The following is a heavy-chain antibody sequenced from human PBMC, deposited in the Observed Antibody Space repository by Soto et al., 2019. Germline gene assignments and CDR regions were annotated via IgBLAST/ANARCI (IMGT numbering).Heavy chain of an antibody. D-gene: IGHD6-13*01. CDR1: GFTSNSYA. V-gene: IGHV3-30-3*01. J-gene: IGHJ6*02. Sequence: HPGGSLRLSCAASGFTSNSYAMHWVRQAPGKGLEWVAVISYDGSNKYYADSVKGRFTISRDNSKNTLYLQMNSLRAEDTAVYYCARDKQQLVGRYYYYGMDVWGQGTTVTVSS. CDR3: ARDKQQLVGRYYYYGMDV. CDR2: ISYDGSNK.